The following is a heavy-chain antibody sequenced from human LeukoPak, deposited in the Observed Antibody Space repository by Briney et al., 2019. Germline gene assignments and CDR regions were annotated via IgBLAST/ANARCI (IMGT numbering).Heavy chain of an antibody. J-gene: IGHJ4*02. CDR3: ARVVVAATVFDY. CDR1: GYSISSGYY. D-gene: IGHD2-15*01. Sequence: SETLSLTCAVSGYSISSGYYWGWIRQPPGKGLEWIGSIYHSGSTYYNPSLKRRVTISVDTSKNQFSLKLSYVTAADTAVYYCARVVVAATVFDYWGQGTLVTVSS. CDR2: IYHSGST. V-gene: IGHV4-38-2*01.